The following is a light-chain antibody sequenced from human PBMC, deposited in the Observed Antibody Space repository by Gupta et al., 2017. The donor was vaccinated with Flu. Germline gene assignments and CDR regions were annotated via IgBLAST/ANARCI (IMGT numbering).Light chain of an antibody. Sequence: TISCNGTSSDVGSENYVSWYHQHPDNAPSLISFDGNNRPSGVANRFSGSTSGNTDALTIPLLPEEDEADDDYCHFQTTTTDIEVFGTGTKLTVL. CDR2: DGN. CDR3: CHFQTTTTDIEV. CDR1: SSDVGSENY. V-gene: IGLV2-14*04. J-gene: IGLJ1*01.